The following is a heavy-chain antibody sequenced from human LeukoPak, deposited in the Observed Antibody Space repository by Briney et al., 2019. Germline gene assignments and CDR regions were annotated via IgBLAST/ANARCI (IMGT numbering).Heavy chain of an antibody. Sequence: PSETLSLTCNVSGASISSYYWSWIRQPPGKSLKWIGYTYTSETTNYNPSLKSRVTVSVDTSKNQLSLKLSSVTAADTAVYYCARGGNYGAYSLDVWGKGTTVTVSS. D-gene: IGHD3-16*01. CDR3: ARGGNYGAYSLDV. CDR1: GASISSYY. V-gene: IGHV4-4*09. CDR2: TYTSETT. J-gene: IGHJ6*04.